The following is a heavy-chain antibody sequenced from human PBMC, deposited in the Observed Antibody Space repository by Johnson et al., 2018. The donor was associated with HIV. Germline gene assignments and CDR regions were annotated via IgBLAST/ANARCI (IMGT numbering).Heavy chain of an antibody. V-gene: IGHV3-20*04. Sequence: QLVESGGGVARPGGSLRLSCAASGFTFDDYGMSWVRQAPGKGLEWVSGIDWSGGRTGYADSVKGRLTISRDNAKKLLYLQMYSLRAEDTAFYYCARRGITIVADAFDIWGQGTMVTVSS. J-gene: IGHJ3*02. D-gene: IGHD3-10*01. CDR1: GFTFDDYG. CDR3: ARRGITIVADAFDI. CDR2: IDWSGGRT.